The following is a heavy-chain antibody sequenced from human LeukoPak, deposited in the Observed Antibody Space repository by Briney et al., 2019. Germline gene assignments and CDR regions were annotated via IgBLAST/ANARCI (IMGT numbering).Heavy chain of an antibody. CDR3: GSGSYYFDY. V-gene: IGHV4-39*01. J-gene: IGHJ4*02. CDR2: IYYSGST. CDR1: GGSISSSSYY. Sequence: PSETLSLTCTVSGGSISSSSYYWGWIRQPPGKGLEWIGSIYYSGSTYYNPSLKSRVTISVDTSKNQFSLKLSSVTAADTAVYYCGSGSYYFDYWGQGTLVTVST. D-gene: IGHD3-10*01.